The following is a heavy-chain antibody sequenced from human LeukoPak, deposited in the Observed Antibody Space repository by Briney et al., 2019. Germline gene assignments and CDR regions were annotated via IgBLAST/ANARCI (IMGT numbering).Heavy chain of an antibody. V-gene: IGHV3-64*01. CDR3: ARVAVTDTKSANYYYYCMDV. J-gene: IGHJ6*03. CDR2: ISSNGGST. Sequence: GGSLRLSCAASGFTFSSYAMHWVRQAPGKGLEYVSAISSNGGSTYYANSVKGRFTISRDNSKNTLYLQMNSLRAEDTAVYYCARVAVTDTKSANYYYYCMDVWGKGTTVTVSS. CDR1: GFTFSSYA. D-gene: IGHD6-19*01.